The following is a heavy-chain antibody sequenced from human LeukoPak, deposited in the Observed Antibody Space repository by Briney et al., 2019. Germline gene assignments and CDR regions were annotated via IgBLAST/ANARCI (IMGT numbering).Heavy chain of an antibody. CDR1: GGSISTGTYY. D-gene: IGHD3-10*01. V-gene: IGHV4-61*02. Sequence: SETLSLTCTVSGGSISTGTYYWSWIRQPAGKGLEWIGRIYTSGSTNYNPSLKSRVTISADTSKNQFSLKLNSVTAADTAVYYCARGDYYGSGSYYNSAFDIWGQGTMVTVSS. CDR3: ARGDYYGSGSYYNSAFDI. J-gene: IGHJ3*02. CDR2: IYTSGST.